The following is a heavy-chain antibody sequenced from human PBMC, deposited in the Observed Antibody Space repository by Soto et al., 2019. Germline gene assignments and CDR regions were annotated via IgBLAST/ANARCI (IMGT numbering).Heavy chain of an antibody. D-gene: IGHD5-12*01. CDR1: GGTFSSYA. V-gene: IGHV1-69*06. CDR2: IIPIFGTA. Sequence: QVQLVQSGAEVKKPGSSVKVSCKSSGGTFSSYAISWVRQAPGQGREWMGGIIPIFGTANYAQKFQGRVTITADKFRRTAYMELNSLRSDDTAVYYCARESPHPDIVATISYYGMDRLGQRTTVPVSS. CDR3: ARESPHPDIVATISYYGMDR. J-gene: IGHJ6*02.